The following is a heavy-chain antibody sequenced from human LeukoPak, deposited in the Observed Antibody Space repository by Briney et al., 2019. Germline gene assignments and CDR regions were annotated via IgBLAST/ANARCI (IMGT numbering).Heavy chain of an antibody. D-gene: IGHD1-26*01. CDR2: MYYSGST. CDR1: GDSINSHH. V-gene: IGHV4-59*11. J-gene: IGHJ5*02. CDR3: ARDTYDYYFDP. Sequence: SETLSLTCTVSGDSINSHHWNWIRQPPGKGLEWIGYMYYSGSTMYNRSLKSRVAISIDTSKNQFSLKLSSVTAADTAVYYCARDTYDYYFDPWGQGVLVTVSS.